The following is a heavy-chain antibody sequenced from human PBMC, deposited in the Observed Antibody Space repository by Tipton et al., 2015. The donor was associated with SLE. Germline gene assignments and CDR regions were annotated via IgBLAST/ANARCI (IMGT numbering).Heavy chain of an antibody. CDR3: AKDPHEASSYSSFDY. D-gene: IGHD3-16*01. Sequence: SLRLSCAASGFTFDDYTMHWVRQAPGKGLEWVSLISWDGGSTYYADSVKGRFTISRDNSKNSLYLQMNSLRTEDTALYYCAKDPHEASSYSSFDYWGQGTLVTVSS. V-gene: IGHV3-43*01. CDR1: GFTFDDYT. CDR2: ISWDGGST. J-gene: IGHJ4*02.